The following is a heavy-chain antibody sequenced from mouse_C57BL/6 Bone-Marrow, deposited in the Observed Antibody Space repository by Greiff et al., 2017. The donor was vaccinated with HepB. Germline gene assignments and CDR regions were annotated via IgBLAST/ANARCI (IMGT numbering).Heavy chain of an antibody. CDR2: IDWDDDK. D-gene: IGHD1-1*01. CDR3: ARRTITTVAEGYFDV. J-gene: IGHJ1*03. V-gene: IGHV8-12*01. Sequence: QVTLKVSGPGILQSSQTLSLSCSFSGFSLSTSGMGVSWIRQPTGKGLEWLVHIDWDDDKRSNPSLKSRLINPKATSRNQVFVKITSVDTADTATYYCARRTITTVAEGYFDVWGTGTTVTVSS. CDR1: GFSLSTSGMG.